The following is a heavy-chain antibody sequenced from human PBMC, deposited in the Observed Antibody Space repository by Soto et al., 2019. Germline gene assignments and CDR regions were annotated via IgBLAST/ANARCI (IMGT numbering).Heavy chain of an antibody. V-gene: IGHV1-46*01. J-gene: IGHJ5*02. D-gene: IGHD2-21*02. CDR2: IKPTGGET. CDR1: GYTFTNYY. CDR3: ARGGDIVVVTAPLDH. Sequence: QVQLVQSGAEVKKPGASVKVSCRASGYTFTNYYMHWVRQAPGQGLEWMGIIKPTGGETTYAQKFQGRATMTRDTSTVTLYMELSSLRSEDTAVYYCARGGDIVVVTAPLDHWGQGTLVTVSS.